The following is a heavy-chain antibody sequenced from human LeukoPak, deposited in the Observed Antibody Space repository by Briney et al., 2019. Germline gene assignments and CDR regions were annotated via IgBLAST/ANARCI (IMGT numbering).Heavy chain of an antibody. Sequence: GESLKISCKGSAYNFANYWISWVRQMPGKGLEWMGRIDPSDSYTDYSPSFQGHVTLSVDKSNNTAYLQWSGLKASDTATYYCARDQSGGSTSWYFDLWGRGTLVTVSP. CDR2: IDPSDSYT. D-gene: IGHD4-23*01. CDR3: ARDQSGGSTSWYFDL. CDR1: AYNFANYW. V-gene: IGHV5-10-1*01. J-gene: IGHJ2*01.